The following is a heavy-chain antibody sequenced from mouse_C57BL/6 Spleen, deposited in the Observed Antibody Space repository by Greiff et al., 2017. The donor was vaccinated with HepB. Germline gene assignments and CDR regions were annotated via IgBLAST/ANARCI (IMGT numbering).Heavy chain of an antibody. D-gene: IGHD1-1*01. CDR1: GFTFSSYA. CDR3: ARGTTGYAMDY. V-gene: IGHV5-4*01. CDR2: ISDGGSYT. J-gene: IGHJ4*01. Sequence: EVQLVESGGGLVKPGGSLKLSCAASGFTFSSYAMSWVRQTPEKRLEWVATISDGGSYTYYPDNVKGRFTISRDNAKNNLYLQMSHLKSEDTAMYYCARGTTGYAMDYWGQGTSVTVSS.